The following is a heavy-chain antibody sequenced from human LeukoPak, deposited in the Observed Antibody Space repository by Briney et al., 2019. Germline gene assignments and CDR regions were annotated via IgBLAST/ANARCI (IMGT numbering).Heavy chain of an antibody. D-gene: IGHD2-15*01. CDR2: ISGSGGST. CDR3: AKGPVVYCSGGSCDPYFDY. CDR1: GFTFSSYA. Sequence: PGGSLRLSCAASGFTFSSYAMSWVRQAPGKGLEWVSAISGSGGSTYYADSVKGRFTISRDNSKNTLYLQMNSLRAEDTAVYYCAKGPVVYCSGGSCDPYFDYWGQGTLVTVSS. J-gene: IGHJ4*02. V-gene: IGHV3-23*01.